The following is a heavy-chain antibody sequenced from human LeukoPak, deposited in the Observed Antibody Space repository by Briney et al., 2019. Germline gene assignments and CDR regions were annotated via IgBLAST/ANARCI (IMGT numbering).Heavy chain of an antibody. CDR2: SGTT. CDR3: ARHKFDYSGSGTYAFDI. J-gene: IGHJ3*02. Sequence: SETLSLTCTVSGSSMTYYYWSWIRQPPGKGLEWIYSGTTYYHPSLNSRVTMSVDTSKDQFSLSLSSVTAADTAMYFCARHKFDYSGSGTYAFDIWGQGTMVTVSS. D-gene: IGHD3-10*01. V-gene: IGHV4-59*08. CDR1: GSSMTYYY.